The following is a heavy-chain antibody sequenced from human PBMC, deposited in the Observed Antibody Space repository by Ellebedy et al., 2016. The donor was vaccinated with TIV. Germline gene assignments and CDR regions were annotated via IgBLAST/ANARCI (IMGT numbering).Heavy chain of an antibody. V-gene: IGHV1-2*04. Sequence: AASVKVSCKASGYTFIDYYMHWVRQAPGQGLEWMGWINPNSGGTNYAQKFPGWVTMTRDTSISTAYMELSRLRSDDTAVYDCARDGGSYSDFDYWGQGTLVTVSS. D-gene: IGHD1-26*01. CDR2: INPNSGGT. CDR3: ARDGGSYSDFDY. J-gene: IGHJ4*02. CDR1: GYTFIDYY.